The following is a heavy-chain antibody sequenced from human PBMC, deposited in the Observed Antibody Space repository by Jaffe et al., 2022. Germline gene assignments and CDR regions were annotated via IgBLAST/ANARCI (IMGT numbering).Heavy chain of an antibody. CDR2: INAGNGNT. CDR3: ARTSGWNYYGDYVFEY. D-gene: IGHD4-17*01. Sequence: QVQLVQSGAEVKKPGASVKVSCKASGYTFTSYAMHWVRQAPGQRLEWMGWINAGNGNTKYSQKFQGRVTITRDTSASTAYMELSSLRSEDTAVYYCARTSGWNYYGDYVFEYWGQGTLVTVSS. V-gene: IGHV1-3*01. J-gene: IGHJ4*02. CDR1: GYTFTSYA.